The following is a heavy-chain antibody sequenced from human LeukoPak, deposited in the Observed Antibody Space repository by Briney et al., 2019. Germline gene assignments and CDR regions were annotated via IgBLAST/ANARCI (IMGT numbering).Heavy chain of an antibody. Sequence: GGSLRLSCAASGFTFGNHWLSWVRQAPGKGLELVANIKQECSEKYYVDSVKGRFTISRDNAKSSLYLQMNSLRAEDTAVYYCARDRPYYYFDYWGQGALVTVFS. J-gene: IGHJ4*02. D-gene: IGHD2-21*01. CDR3: ARDRPYYYFDY. CDR2: IKQECSEK. V-gene: IGHV3-7*04. CDR1: GFTFGNHW.